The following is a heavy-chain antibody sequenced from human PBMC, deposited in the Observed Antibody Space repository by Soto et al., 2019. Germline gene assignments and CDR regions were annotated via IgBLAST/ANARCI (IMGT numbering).Heavy chain of an antibody. Sequence: SETLSLTCNVSGGSMNTYYWNWIRQPPGKGLEWIGYIYYSGSTNYNPSLKSRVTISVDTSKNQFSLKLSSVTAADTAVYYCARVMVRGVRYYYYGMDVWGQGTTVTVSS. CDR2: IYYSGST. CDR3: ARVMVRGVRYYYYGMDV. D-gene: IGHD3-10*01. J-gene: IGHJ6*02. V-gene: IGHV4-59*01. CDR1: GGSMNTYY.